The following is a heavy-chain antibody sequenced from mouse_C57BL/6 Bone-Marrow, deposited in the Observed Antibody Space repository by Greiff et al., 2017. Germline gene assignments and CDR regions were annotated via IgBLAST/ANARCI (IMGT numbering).Heavy chain of an antibody. Sequence: EVMLVESGGGLVKPGGSLKISCAASGFTFSDYGMHWVRQAQEKGLEWVAYISSGSSTIYYADKVKGRFTISRDNAKNTLFLQVTSLRTEDTAMYYCAGLDYPFFDYWGQGTTLTVSS. J-gene: IGHJ2*01. CDR1: GFTFSDYG. D-gene: IGHD2-4*01. CDR3: AGLDYPFFDY. V-gene: IGHV5-17*01. CDR2: ISSGSSTI.